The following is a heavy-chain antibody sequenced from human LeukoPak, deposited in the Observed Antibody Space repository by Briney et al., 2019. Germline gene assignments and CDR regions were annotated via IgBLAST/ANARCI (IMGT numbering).Heavy chain of an antibody. Sequence: PSETLSLTCIVSGGSISSSIYYWAWVRQPPGKGLEWIGTVFYNGATQYSPSLKSRVTISVDTSKNQFSLKLSSVTAADTAVYYCARVGGSGPPGTWFDPWGQGTLVTVSS. V-gene: IGHV4-39*07. D-gene: IGHD2-15*01. CDR3: ARVGGSGPPGTWFDP. J-gene: IGHJ5*02. CDR2: VFYNGAT. CDR1: GGSISSSIYY.